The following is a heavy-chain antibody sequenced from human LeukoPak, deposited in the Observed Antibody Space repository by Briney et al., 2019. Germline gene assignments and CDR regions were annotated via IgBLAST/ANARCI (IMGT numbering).Heavy chain of an antibody. V-gene: IGHV4-59*11. J-gene: IGHJ4*02. CDR2: IYYSGST. CDR1: GGSISSHY. Sequence: SETLSLTCTVSGGSISSHYWSWIRQPPGKGLEWIGYIYYSGSTNYNPSLKSRVTISVDTSKNQFSLKLSSVTAADTAVYYCARVKAVAGSWWYFDYWGQGTLVTVSS. D-gene: IGHD6-19*01. CDR3: ARVKAVAGSWWYFDY.